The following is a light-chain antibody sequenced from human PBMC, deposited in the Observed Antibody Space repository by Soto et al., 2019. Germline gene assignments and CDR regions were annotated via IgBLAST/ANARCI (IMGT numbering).Light chain of an antibody. J-gene: IGKJ3*01. V-gene: IGKV1-27*01. CDR2: AAS. Sequence: DLQMTQSPTSLSASVGDRVTITCRASQDIRNFVAWYQQKPGKAPKLLIYAASTLQSGVPSRFSGSGSGTDFTLTINSLQPEDVATYSCQKYSSVPVFGPGTKVEIE. CDR1: QDIRNF. CDR3: QKYSSVPV.